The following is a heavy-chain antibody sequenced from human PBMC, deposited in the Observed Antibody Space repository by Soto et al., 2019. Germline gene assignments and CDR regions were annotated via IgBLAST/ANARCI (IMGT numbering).Heavy chain of an antibody. Sequence: SETLSLTCAVYGGSFSGYYWSWIRQPPGKGLEWIGEINHSGSTNYNPSLKSRVTISVDTSKNQFSLKLSSVTAADTAVYYCASSYYYDSSGYYYPFDYWGQGTLVTVSS. D-gene: IGHD3-22*01. J-gene: IGHJ4*02. V-gene: IGHV4-34*01. CDR1: GGSFSGYY. CDR2: INHSGST. CDR3: ASSYYYDSSGYYYPFDY.